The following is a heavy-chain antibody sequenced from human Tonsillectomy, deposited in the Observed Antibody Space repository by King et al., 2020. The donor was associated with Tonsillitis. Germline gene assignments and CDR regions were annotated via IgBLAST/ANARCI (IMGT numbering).Heavy chain of an antibody. CDR3: AKTAVLYSVLYSSGWYSPYFDY. CDR1: GFTFSSYA. CDR2: ISGSDNST. D-gene: IGHD6-19*01. J-gene: IGHJ4*02. V-gene: IGHV3-23*04. Sequence: VQLVESGGGLVQPGGSLRLSCAASGFTFSSYAMSWVRQAPGKGLEWVSVISGSDNSTYYADSVKGRFTISRDNSKNTLYLQMNSLRAEDTAVYYCAKTAVLYSVLYSSGWYSPYFDYWGQGTLVTVSS.